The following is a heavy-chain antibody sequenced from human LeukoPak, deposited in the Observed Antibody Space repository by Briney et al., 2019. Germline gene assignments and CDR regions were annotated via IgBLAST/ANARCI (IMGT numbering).Heavy chain of an antibody. J-gene: IGHJ4*02. D-gene: IGHD6-13*01. CDR1: GFTFSSYA. CDR2: ISGSGGST. V-gene: IGHV3-23*01. CDR3: AKGPLYSSPAC. Sequence: GGSLRLSCAASGFTFSSYAMSWVRQAPGKGLVWVSAISGSGGSTYYADSVKGRFTISRDNSKNTLYLQVNSLRAEDTAVYYRAKGPLYSSPACWGQGTLVTVSS.